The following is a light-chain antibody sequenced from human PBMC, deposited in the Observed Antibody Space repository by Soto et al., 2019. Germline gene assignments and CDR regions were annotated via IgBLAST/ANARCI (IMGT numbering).Light chain of an antibody. J-gene: IGKJ2*02. CDR1: QSVSSSY. CDR3: KQYRSSPPRI. V-gene: IGKV3-20*01. Sequence: EIVLTQSPGTLSLSPGERATLSCRASQSVSSSYLAWYQQKPGQAPRLLIYGASSRATGIPDRFSGSGSGTRFTLNISRREWEDSAVYYYKQYRSSPPRILDQGNKLEIK. CDR2: GAS.